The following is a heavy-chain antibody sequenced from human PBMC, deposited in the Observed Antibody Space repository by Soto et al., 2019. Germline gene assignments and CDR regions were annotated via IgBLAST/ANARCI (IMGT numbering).Heavy chain of an antibody. D-gene: IGHD3-16*01. CDR3: VRDRGSPDAFKV. Sequence: EVQVVESGGGLVQPGESLRLSCAASGFPFTPFWMHWVRQAPGKGLVWLSHINSDGSTKVYADSVKGRFTISRDNAKNTLYLQMNSLKAEDTAVYYCVRDRGSPDAFKVWGRWTMVTVSS. CDR1: GFPFTPFW. CDR2: INSDGSTK. J-gene: IGHJ3*01. V-gene: IGHV3-74*01.